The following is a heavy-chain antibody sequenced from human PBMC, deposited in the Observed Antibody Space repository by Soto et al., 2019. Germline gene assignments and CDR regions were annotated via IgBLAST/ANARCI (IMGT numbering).Heavy chain of an antibody. CDR2: ISYDGTYK. V-gene: IGHV3-30*03. J-gene: IGHJ3*02. D-gene: IGHD3-22*01. CDR3: ARGTYYYDSSGYYPGAFDI. CDR1: GFTLSCCG. Sequence: PGGSLRLSCAVSGFTLSCCGMHWVRQAPGKGLEWVALISYDGTYKYYADSVKGRFTISRDNAKNSLYLQMNSLRDEDTAVYYCARGTYYYDSSGYYPGAFDIWGQGTMVTVSS.